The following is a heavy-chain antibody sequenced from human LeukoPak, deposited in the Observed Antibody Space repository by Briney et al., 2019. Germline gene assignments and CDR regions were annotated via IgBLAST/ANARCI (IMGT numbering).Heavy chain of an antibody. CDR3: ARGDYDILTGYGMDV. J-gene: IGHJ6*02. V-gene: IGHV1-69*13. D-gene: IGHD3-9*01. CDR1: GGTFSSYA. CDR2: IIPIFGTA. Sequence: SVKVSCKASGGTFSSYAISWVRQAPGQGLEWMGGIIPIFGTANYAQKFQGRATITADESTSTAYMELSSLRSEDTAVYYCARGDYDILTGYGMDVWGQGTTVTVSS.